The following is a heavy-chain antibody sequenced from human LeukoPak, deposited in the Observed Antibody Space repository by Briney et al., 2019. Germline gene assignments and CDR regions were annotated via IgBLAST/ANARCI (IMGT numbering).Heavy chain of an antibody. J-gene: IGHJ4*02. CDR2: ISGSGGRT. CDR1: GFTFSNFA. Sequence: LPGGSLRLSCVVSGFTFSNFAMSWVRQAPGKGLEWVSSISGSGGRTHYADAVKGRFTISRDNAKNSLYLHMNSLRAEDTAVYYCTLSGYWGQGTLVTVSS. V-gene: IGHV3-23*01. D-gene: IGHD2-15*01. CDR3: TLSGY.